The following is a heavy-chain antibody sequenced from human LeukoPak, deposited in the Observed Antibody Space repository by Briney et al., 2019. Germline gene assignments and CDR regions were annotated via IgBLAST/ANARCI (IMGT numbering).Heavy chain of an antibody. CDR3: AGDHMSF. CDR1: GFSFGAYE. Sequence: GGSLRLSCEVSGFSFGAYEMNWVRQAPGKGLEWVSLISHIGSAINYADSVKGRFVISRDNAKNSLFLQMSSLRVEDTATYYCAGDHMSFWGQGTLVTVSS. J-gene: IGHJ4*02. D-gene: IGHD3-10*01. CDR2: ISHIGSAI. V-gene: IGHV3-48*03.